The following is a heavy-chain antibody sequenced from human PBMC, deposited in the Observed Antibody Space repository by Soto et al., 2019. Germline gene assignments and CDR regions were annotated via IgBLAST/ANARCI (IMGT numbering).Heavy chain of an antibody. Sequence: ASVKVSCKASGYTFTGYYMHWVRQAPGQGLEWMGWINPNSGGTNYAQKFQGWVTMTRDTSISTAYIELSRLRSDDTAVYYCAREGRRSIAAAGTRGTNAFDIWGQGTMVTVSS. D-gene: IGHD6-13*01. CDR1: GYTFTGYY. CDR2: INPNSGGT. CDR3: AREGRRSIAAAGTRGTNAFDI. J-gene: IGHJ3*02. V-gene: IGHV1-2*04.